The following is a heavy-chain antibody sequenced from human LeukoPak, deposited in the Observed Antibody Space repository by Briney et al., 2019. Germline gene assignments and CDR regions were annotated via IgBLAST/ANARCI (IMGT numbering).Heavy chain of an antibody. V-gene: IGHV3-30*02. CDR1: GFTFCTSG. J-gene: IGHJ6*03. CDR2: IRYDESAT. D-gene: IGHD3-16*01. CDR3: EKRMMERHQYYYMDV. Sequence: GGSLRLSCIASGFTFCTSGMYCVRQAPGKGLEWLTHIRYDESATYYADSVKGRFTISRENSKNTLYLQMNNLRAEDTAVYYCEKRMMERHQYYYMDVWGKGTSVTVSS.